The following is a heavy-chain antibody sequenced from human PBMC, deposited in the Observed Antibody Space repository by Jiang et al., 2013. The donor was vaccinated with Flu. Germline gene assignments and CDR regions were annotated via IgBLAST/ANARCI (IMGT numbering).Heavy chain of an antibody. CDR3: AGHRLLPGYCSSTSCSPAPYYYYGMDV. D-gene: IGHD2-2*01. V-gene: IGHV4-39*01. CDR1: GGSISSSSYY. CDR2: IYYSGST. J-gene: IGHJ6*02. Sequence: GSGLVKPSETLSLTCTVSGGSISSSSYYWGWIRQPPGKGLEWIGSIYYSGSTYYNPSLKSRVTISVDTSKNQFSLKLSSVTAADTAVYYCAGHRLLPGYCSSTSCSPAPYYYYGMDVVGPRDHGHRLL.